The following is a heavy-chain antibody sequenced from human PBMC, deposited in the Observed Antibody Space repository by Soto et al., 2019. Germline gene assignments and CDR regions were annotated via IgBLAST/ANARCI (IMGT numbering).Heavy chain of an antibody. J-gene: IGHJ2*01. CDR3: ARIITAASGRRYFDL. V-gene: IGHV3-11*05. Sequence: QVQLVESGGGLVKPGGSLRLSCAASGFTFSDYYMSWIRLAPGKGLEWVSYINSSSSYTNYADSVKGRFTISRDNAKNSLYLQMNSLRAEDTAVYYCARIITAASGRRYFDLWGRGTLVTVSS. D-gene: IGHD6-13*01. CDR2: INSSSSYT. CDR1: GFTFSDYY.